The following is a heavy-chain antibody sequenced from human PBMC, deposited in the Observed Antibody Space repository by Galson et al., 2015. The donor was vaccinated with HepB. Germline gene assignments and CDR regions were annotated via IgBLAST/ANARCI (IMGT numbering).Heavy chain of an antibody. CDR3: ARDLDDIVVVPAAAWGY. CDR2: ISRSRSYI. CDR1: GFTFSSYS. J-gene: IGHJ4*02. Sequence: SLRLSCAASGFTFSSYSMNWVRQAPGRGLEWVSSISRSRSYIYYADSVKGRFTISRDNAKNSLYLQMNSLRAEDTAVYYCARDLDDIVVVPAAAWGYWGQGTLVTVSS. V-gene: IGHV3-21*01. D-gene: IGHD2-2*01.